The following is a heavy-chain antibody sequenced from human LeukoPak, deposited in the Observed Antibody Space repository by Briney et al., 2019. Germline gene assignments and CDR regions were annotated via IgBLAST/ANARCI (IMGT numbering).Heavy chain of an antibody. V-gene: IGHV4-61*01. Sequence: SETLSLTCTVSGDSSSSSSFHWGWIRQPPGKGLEWIGYIYYSGSTNYNPSLKSRVTISVDTSKNQFSLKLSSVTAADTAVYYCAREDCSGGSCYTYYFDYWGQGTLVTVSS. CDR3: AREDCSGGSCYTYYFDY. CDR2: IYYSGST. CDR1: GDSSSSSSFH. D-gene: IGHD2-15*01. J-gene: IGHJ4*02.